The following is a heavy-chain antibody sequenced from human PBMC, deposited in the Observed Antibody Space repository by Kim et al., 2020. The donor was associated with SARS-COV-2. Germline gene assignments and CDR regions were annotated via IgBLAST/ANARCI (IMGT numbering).Heavy chain of an antibody. J-gene: IGHJ4*02. CDR2: ISDSGSGT. CDR1: GFTFSSYA. D-gene: IGHD4-4*01. Sequence: GGSLRLSCAASGFTFSSYAMSWVRQAPGQGLYWVSTISDSGSGTYYADSVKGRFTISRDNSKNTLYLQMNSLRAEDTAIYYCAKTVAFGYWGQGTLVTVS. CDR3: AKTVAFGY. V-gene: IGHV3-23*01.